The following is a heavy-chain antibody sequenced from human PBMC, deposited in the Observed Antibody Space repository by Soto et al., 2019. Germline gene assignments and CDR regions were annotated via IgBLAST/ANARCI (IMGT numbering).Heavy chain of an antibody. CDR1: GFIVSSDY. V-gene: IGHV3-53*01. D-gene: IGHD3-10*01. CDR2: IYSGGDT. CDR3: TRAGSDPGNLHISKYYAMDV. J-gene: IGHJ6*02. Sequence: LRLSCAASGFIVSSDYMSWVRQAPGKGLEWVSLIYSGGDTYYADSVEGRFTISRDISSNTIYLHMTSLRADDTAIYYCTRAGSDPGNLHISKYYAMDVWGRGTKVTVSS.